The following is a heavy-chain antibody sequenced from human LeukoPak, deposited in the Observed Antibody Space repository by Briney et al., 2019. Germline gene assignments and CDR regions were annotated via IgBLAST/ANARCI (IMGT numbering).Heavy chain of an antibody. CDR3: ARDPAPQGWFDS. V-gene: IGHV3-30*02. Sequence: GGSLRLSCAASGFTFSSYGMHWVRQAPGKGLEWVAFIRYDGSNKYYADSVKGRFTISRDNSKNTLYLQMNSLRAEDTAVYHCARDPAPQGWFDSWGQGTLVTVSS. CDR2: IRYDGSNK. CDR1: GFTFSSYG. J-gene: IGHJ5*01.